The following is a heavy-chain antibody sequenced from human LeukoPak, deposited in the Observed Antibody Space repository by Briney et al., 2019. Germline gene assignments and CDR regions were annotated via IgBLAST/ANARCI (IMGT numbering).Heavy chain of an antibody. CDR2: ISSSGST. Sequence: SETLSLTCTVSGDSISSGDYYWSWIRQPAGKGLEWIGRISSSGSTNYNPSLKSRVTISVDTSKNQFSLKLSSVTAVDTAVYYCARRVQAIDAFDIWGQGTMVTVSS. V-gene: IGHV4-61*02. J-gene: IGHJ3*02. D-gene: IGHD1-1*01. CDR3: ARRVQAIDAFDI. CDR1: GDSISSGDYY.